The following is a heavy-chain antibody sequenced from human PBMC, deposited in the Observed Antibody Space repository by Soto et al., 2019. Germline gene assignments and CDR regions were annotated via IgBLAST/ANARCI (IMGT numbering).Heavy chain of an antibody. V-gene: IGHV1-69*13. CDR3: ARASLGAPHDCSGGSCYSEIYYYYGMDV. D-gene: IGHD2-15*01. Sequence: SVKVSCKASGGTFSSYAISCVRQAPGQGLEWMGGIIPIFGTANYAQKFQGRVTITADESTSTAYMELSSLRSEDTAVYYCARASLGAPHDCSGGSCYSEIYYYYGMDVWGQGTTVTVSS. CDR1: GGTFSSYA. J-gene: IGHJ6*02. CDR2: IIPIFGTA.